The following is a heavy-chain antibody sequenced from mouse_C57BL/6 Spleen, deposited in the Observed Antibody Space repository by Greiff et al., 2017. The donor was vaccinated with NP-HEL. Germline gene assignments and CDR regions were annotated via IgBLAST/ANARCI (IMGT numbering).Heavy chain of an antibody. D-gene: IGHD2-3*01. J-gene: IGHJ2*01. CDR3: TPYDGRGYFDY. Sequence: VQLQQSGTVLARPGASVKMSCKTSGYTFTSYWMHWVKQRPGQGLEWIGAIYPGNSDTSYNQKFKGKAKLTAVTSASTAYMELSSLTNEDSAVYYCTPYDGRGYFDYWGQGTTLTVSS. V-gene: IGHV1-5*01. CDR2: IYPGNSDT. CDR1: GYTFTSYW.